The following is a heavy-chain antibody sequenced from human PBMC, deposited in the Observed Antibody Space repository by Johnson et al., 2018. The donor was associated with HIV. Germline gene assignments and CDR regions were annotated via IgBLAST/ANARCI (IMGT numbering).Heavy chain of an antibody. CDR3: ARGTPGDYDSSGYYRGSEAFDI. V-gene: IGHV3-66*01. Sequence: VQLVESGGGLVQPGGSLRLSCAASGFTVSSNYMSWVRQAPGKGLEWVSVLYSGGSTYYADSVKGRFTISRDNSKNTLYLQMNSLRAEDTAVYYCARGTPGDYDSSGYYRGSEAFDIWGQGTMVTVSS. CDR1: GFTVSSNY. CDR2: LYSGGST. D-gene: IGHD3-22*01. J-gene: IGHJ3*02.